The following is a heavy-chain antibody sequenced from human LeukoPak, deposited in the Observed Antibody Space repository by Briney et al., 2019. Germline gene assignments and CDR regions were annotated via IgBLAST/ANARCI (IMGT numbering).Heavy chain of an antibody. CDR3: PKNKSRADPLRGGNYYYSSGLAV. D-gene: IGHD3-10*01. CDR2: ISYYGGNP. V-gene: IGHV3-30*18. Sequence: GRSLRLSCAASRFTFSSYGMHWVREAPGGAVECVALISYYGGNPQYAESVKGRFTISRDNSKNTPSLHMNTLRGEDTAVYSCPKNKSRADPLRGGNYYYSSGLAVWGQGTTVTV. CDR1: RFTFSSYG. J-gene: IGHJ6*02.